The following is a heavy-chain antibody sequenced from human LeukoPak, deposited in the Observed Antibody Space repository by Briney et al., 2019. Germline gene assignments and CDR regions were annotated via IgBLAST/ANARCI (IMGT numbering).Heavy chain of an antibody. CDR2: IYYSGST. CDR3: ARVSTGYSYGSTSLDY. Sequence: SETLSLTCTVSGGSLSSGSYYWRWIRQPPGTGLEWIGYIYYSGSTNYNPSLKSRVTISVDTSENQFPLKLSSVTAADTAVYYCARVSTGYSYGSTSLDYWGQGTLVTVSS. CDR1: GGSLSSGSYY. V-gene: IGHV4-61*01. J-gene: IGHJ4*02. D-gene: IGHD5-18*01.